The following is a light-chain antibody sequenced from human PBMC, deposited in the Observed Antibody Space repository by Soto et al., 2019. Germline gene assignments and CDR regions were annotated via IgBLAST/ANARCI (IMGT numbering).Light chain of an antibody. CDR3: CSYAGGPYV. CDR1: SSDVGGYNY. V-gene: IGLV2-11*01. CDR2: DVS. Sequence: QSVLTQPRSVSGSPGQSVAISCTGTSSDVGGYNYVSWYQQHPGKAPKLMIYDVSKRPSGVPDRFSGSKSGNTASLTISGLQAEDEADYYCCSYAGGPYVFGTGTKVTVL. J-gene: IGLJ1*01.